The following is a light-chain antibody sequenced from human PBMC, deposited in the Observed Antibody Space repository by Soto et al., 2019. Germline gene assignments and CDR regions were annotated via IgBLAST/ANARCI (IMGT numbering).Light chain of an antibody. CDR3: QHYNSYSRA. V-gene: IGKV1-5*01. Sequence: DLQMTQSPSTLSGSVGARVTITCRASQSISSWLAWYQQKPGQAPKLLIYDASTLESGVPGRFSGSGVGTHLTITISGLQPEDVETYHCQHYNSYSRAFGQGTKGDIK. CDR1: QSISSW. J-gene: IGKJ1*01. CDR2: DAS.